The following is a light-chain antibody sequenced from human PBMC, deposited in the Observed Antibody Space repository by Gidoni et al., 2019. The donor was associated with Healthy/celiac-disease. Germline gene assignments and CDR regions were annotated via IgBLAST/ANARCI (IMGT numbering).Light chain of an antibody. CDR3: QQYGSSPLT. Sequence: EIVLTPSPGTLSLSPGERATLSCRASQNVSSSYLAWYQQTPGQAPRLLIYGASSRATGIPDRFSGSGSGTDFTLTISRLEPEDFAVYYCQQYGSSPLTFGGGTKVEIK. CDR2: GAS. J-gene: IGKJ4*01. CDR1: QNVSSSY. V-gene: IGKV3-20*01.